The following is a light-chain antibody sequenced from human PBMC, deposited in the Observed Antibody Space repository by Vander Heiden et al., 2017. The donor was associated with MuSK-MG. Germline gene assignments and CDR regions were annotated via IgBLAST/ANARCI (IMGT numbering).Light chain of an antibody. CDR1: SSNIGGGYN. Sequence: QSVLTQPPSVSGAPGQTVTISCTGNSSNIGGGYNVHWYQQPPATAPKLLIYGNSNRPSGVPYRFSGSRSGTSASLAITGLQPEDEADYYCQSYDSSLSGPVVFGGGTKLTVL. V-gene: IGLV1-40*01. CDR2: GNS. CDR3: QSYDSSLSGPVV. J-gene: IGLJ2*01.